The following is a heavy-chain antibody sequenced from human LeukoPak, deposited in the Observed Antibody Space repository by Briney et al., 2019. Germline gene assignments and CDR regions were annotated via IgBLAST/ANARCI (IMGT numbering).Heavy chain of an antibody. V-gene: IGHV1-46*01. CDR2: INPSGGST. CDR3: ARDQEGFDY. Sequence: ASVKVSCKASGYTFTSYYMHWVRQAPGQGLDWMGIINPSGGSTSYAQRFQDRVTVTRDTSTSTVHMELSGLRSEDTAVYYCARDQEGFDYWGQGTLVTVSS. J-gene: IGHJ4*02. CDR1: GYTFTSYY.